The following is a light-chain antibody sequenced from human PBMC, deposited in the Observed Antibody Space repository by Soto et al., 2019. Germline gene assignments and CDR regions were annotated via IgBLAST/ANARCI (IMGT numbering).Light chain of an antibody. J-gene: IGLJ1*01. CDR1: SSDVGGYNY. CDR2: EVN. Sequence: QSALTQPPSASGSPGQSVTISCTGTSSDVGGYNYVSWYQQHPGKVPKRMVYEVNKQPSSVPDRFSGSKSGNTASLTVSGVQAEDEADYYCTSYAGGNNVFGTGTKLTVL. CDR3: TSYAGGNNV. V-gene: IGLV2-8*01.